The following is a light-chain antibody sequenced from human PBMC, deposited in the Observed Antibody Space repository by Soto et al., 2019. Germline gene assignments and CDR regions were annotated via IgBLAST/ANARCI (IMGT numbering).Light chain of an antibody. CDR2: DVT. CDR1: SSDVGGYNY. J-gene: IGLJ1*01. Sequence: QSALAQPASVSGSPGQSITVSCTGTSSDVGGYNYVSWFQQHPGKAPKLMIYDVTNRPSGVSNRFSGSKSGYTASLTISGLQVEDEADYYCSSYTTTSTYVFGTGNKLTVL. V-gene: IGLV2-14*03. CDR3: SSYTTTSTYV.